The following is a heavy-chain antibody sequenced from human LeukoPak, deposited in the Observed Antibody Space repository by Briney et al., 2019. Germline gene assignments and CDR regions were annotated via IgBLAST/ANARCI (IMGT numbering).Heavy chain of an antibody. CDR3: ARGPSGPYQNTTWFDP. J-gene: IGHJ5*02. Sequence: ASVKVSCKASGYTFTGYYMHWVRQAPGQGLEWMGWINPNSGGTNYAQKFQGRVTMTRDTSISTAYMELSRLRSDDTAVYYCARGPSGPYQNTTWFDPWGQGTLVTVSS. CDR2: INPNSGGT. D-gene: IGHD1-14*01. CDR1: GYTFTGYY. V-gene: IGHV1-2*02.